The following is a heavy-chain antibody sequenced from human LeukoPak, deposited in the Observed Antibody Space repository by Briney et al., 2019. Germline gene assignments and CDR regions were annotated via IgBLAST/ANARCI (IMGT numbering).Heavy chain of an antibody. CDR2: IYSSGST. CDR1: GASISAFH. V-gene: IGHV4-4*07. CDR3: ARKDGDY. J-gene: IGHJ4*02. Sequence: SETLSLTCTISGASISAFHWTWFRQPAGKGLEWIGLIYSSGSTLFNPSLKSRVAMSVDLTKNQLSLKLTSVTAADTAMYYCARKDGDYWGRGTLVTVSS.